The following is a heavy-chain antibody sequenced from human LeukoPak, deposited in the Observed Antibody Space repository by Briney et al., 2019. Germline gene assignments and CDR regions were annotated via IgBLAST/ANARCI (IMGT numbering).Heavy chain of an antibody. J-gene: IGHJ4*02. CDR3: ARDPFFYGSGSYDLDY. Sequence: PGGSLRLSCAASGFTFSNYAMSWVRQAPGKGLEWVSAISGSGGSTYYADSVKGRFTISRDNSKNTLYLQMNSLRAEDTAVYYCARDPFFYGSGSYDLDYWGQGTLVTVSS. CDR2: ISGSGGST. CDR1: GFTFSNYA. D-gene: IGHD3-10*01. V-gene: IGHV3-23*01.